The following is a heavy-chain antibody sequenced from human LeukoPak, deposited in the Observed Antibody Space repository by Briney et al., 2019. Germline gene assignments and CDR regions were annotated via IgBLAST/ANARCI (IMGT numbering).Heavy chain of an antibody. CDR3: GSTNSFSY. D-gene: IGHD2-2*01. Sequence: GESLRLSCAASGFAFSNYWMNWARQAPGKGLEWVANIKQDGSETNYVDSVKGRFTISRDNAKNSLYLQMNSLRAEDTALYYCGSTNSFSYRGQGTLVTVSS. CDR2: IKQDGSET. J-gene: IGHJ4*02. V-gene: IGHV3-7*01. CDR1: GFAFSNYW.